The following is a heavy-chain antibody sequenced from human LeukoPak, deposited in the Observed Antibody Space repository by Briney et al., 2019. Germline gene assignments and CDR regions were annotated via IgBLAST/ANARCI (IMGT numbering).Heavy chain of an antibody. CDR3: ARSPARGYDILTNYNDY. J-gene: IGHJ4*02. V-gene: IGHV1-18*01. CDR2: VSTYNPNT. CDR1: GYSFTAYV. Sequence: ASVKVSCKASGYSFTAYVISWVRQAPGRGLEWMGWVSTYNPNTNYAQKFQGRVTMTTDTSTSTVYMELRSLRSDDTAVYYCARSPARGYDILTNYNDYWGQGTLVTVSS. D-gene: IGHD3-9*01.